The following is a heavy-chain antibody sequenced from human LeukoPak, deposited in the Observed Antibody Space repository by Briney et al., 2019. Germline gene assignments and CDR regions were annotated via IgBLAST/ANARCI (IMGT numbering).Heavy chain of an antibody. J-gene: IGHJ3*02. Sequence: SETLSLTCAVSGGSISSGGYSWSWIRQPPGKGLEWIGYICHSGSTYYNPSLKSRVTISVDRSKNQFSLKLSSVTAADTAVYYCARAQEGYYYDSSGRRGAFDIWGQGTMVTVSS. V-gene: IGHV4-30-2*01. CDR1: GGSISSGGYS. D-gene: IGHD3-22*01. CDR2: ICHSGST. CDR3: ARAQEGYYYDSSGRRGAFDI.